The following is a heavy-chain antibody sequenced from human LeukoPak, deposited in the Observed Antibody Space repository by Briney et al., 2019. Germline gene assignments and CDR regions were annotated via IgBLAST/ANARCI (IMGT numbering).Heavy chain of an antibody. CDR1: GGSISTDSYY. Sequence: PSETLSLTCTVSGGSISTDSYYWGWIRQPPGKGLGWIGTIYASGGTYYNPSLKSRVTMSVDPSKNEFSLKLTSVTASDTAVYYCARHDCSISSCYSDYWGQGTLVTVSS. J-gene: IGHJ4*02. CDR2: IYASGGT. V-gene: IGHV4-39*01. CDR3: ARHDCSISSCYSDY. D-gene: IGHD2-2*01.